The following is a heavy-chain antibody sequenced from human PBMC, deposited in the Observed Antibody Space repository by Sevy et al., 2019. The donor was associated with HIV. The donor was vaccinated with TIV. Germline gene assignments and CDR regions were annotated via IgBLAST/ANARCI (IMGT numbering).Heavy chain of an antibody. D-gene: IGHD1-26*01. CDR2: ISNDGSSQ. J-gene: IGHJ4*02. CDR3: AKDPEVGTVATGYFDY. V-gene: IGHV3-30*18. CDR1: GLTFSKYG. Sequence: GGSLRLSCAASGLTFSKYGIHWVRQAPGKGLEWVAFISNDGSSQYYADSVKGRFTISGDNSKNMLYLQMNSLRLEDTAVYFCAKDPEVGTVATGYFDYWGQGTLVTVSS.